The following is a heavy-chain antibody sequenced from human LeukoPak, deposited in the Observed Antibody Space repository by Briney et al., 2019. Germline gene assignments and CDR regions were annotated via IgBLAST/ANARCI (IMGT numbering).Heavy chain of an antibody. Sequence: PTGGSLRLSCAASGFTFSSYGMHWVRQAPGKGLEWVAVISYDGSNKYYADSVKGRFTISRDNSKNALYLQMNSLRAEDTAVYYCAKDTHAFYYGSGPMDVWGQGTPVTVSS. CDR1: GFTFSSYG. V-gene: IGHV3-30*18. J-gene: IGHJ6*02. CDR3: AKDTHAFYYGSGPMDV. CDR2: ISYDGSNK. D-gene: IGHD3-10*01.